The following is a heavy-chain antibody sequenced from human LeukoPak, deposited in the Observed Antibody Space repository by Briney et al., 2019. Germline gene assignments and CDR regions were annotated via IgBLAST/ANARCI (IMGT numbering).Heavy chain of an antibody. J-gene: IGHJ5*02. CDR1: GFTFSNAW. D-gene: IGHD3-10*01. V-gene: IGHV3-15*01. CDR3: TTAMYYGSGSYYGINWFDP. Sequence: GGSLRLSCAASGFTFSNAWMSWVRQAPGKGLEWVGRIKSKTDGGTTDYAAPVKGRFTISRDDSKNTLYLQMNSLKTEDTAVYYCTTAMYYGSGSYYGINWFDPWRQGTLVTVSS. CDR2: IKSKTDGGTT.